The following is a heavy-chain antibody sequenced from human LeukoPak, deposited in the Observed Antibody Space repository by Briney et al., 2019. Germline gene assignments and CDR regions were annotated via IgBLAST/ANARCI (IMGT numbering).Heavy chain of an antibody. CDR1: GYTFTSYG. Sequence: ASVKVSCKASGYTFTSYGISWVRQAPGQGLEWMGWISAYNGNTNYAQKLQGRVTMTTDTSTSTAYMELRSLRSDDTAVYYCARVPRGVVVVAASAVGYWGQGTLVTVSS. CDR2: ISAYNGNT. D-gene: IGHD2-15*01. V-gene: IGHV1-18*01. J-gene: IGHJ4*02. CDR3: ARVPRGVVVVAASAVGY.